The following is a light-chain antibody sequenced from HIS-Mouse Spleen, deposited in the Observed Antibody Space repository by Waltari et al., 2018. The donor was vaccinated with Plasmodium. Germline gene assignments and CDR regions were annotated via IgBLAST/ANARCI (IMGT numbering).Light chain of an antibody. Sequence: EIVMTQSPATLSVSPGARAPLSCRASQTVSSNLAWYQQKPGQAPRLRIYGASTRATGIPARFSGSGSGTEFTLTISSLQSEDFAVYYCQQYNNWSFTFGPGTKVDIK. J-gene: IGKJ3*01. CDR3: QQYNNWSFT. CDR2: GAS. CDR1: QTVSSN. V-gene: IGKV3-15*01.